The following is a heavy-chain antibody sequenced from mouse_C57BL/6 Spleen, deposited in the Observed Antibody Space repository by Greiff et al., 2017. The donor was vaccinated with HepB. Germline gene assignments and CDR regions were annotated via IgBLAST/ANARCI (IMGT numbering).Heavy chain of an antibody. J-gene: IGHJ1*03. V-gene: IGHV1-22*01. CDR3: ADDGFHWYFEV. Sequence: EVQLQQSGPELVKPGASVKMSCKASGYTFTDYNMHWVKQSHGKSLEWIGYINPNNGGTSYNQKFKGKATLTVNKSSSTAYMELRSLTSEDSAVYYCADDGFHWYFEVWGTGTTVTVSS. CDR2: INPNNGGT. CDR1: GYTFTDYN. D-gene: IGHD2-3*01.